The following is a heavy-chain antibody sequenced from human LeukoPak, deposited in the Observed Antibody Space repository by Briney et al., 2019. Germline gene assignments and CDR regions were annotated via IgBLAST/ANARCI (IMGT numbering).Heavy chain of an antibody. Sequence: SVKVSCKASGGTFSKYTISWVRQRPGQGLEWMGGITPLFGTANYAQKFQGRVTITADESASTAYMELSSLRSEDTAVYYCATNVPPYYYDSAYPLPFDYWGQGTLVTVSS. CDR1: GGTFSKYT. CDR2: ITPLFGTA. CDR3: ATNVPPYYYDSAYPLPFDY. D-gene: IGHD3-22*01. V-gene: IGHV1-69*13. J-gene: IGHJ4*02.